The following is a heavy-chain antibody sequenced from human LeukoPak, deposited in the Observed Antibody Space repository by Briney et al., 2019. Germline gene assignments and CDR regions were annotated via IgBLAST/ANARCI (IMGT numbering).Heavy chain of an antibody. CDR1: GYTFTGYY. D-gene: IGHD2-15*01. Sequence: GASVKVSCKASGYTFTGYYMHWVRQAPGQGLEWMGWINPNSGGTNYAQKFQGRVTMTRDTSISTAYMELSSLRSEDTAVYYCARCDHFEVAARRDWYFALWGRGTLVTVSS. CDR3: ARCDHFEVAARRDWYFAL. J-gene: IGHJ2*01. V-gene: IGHV1-2*02. CDR2: INPNSGGT.